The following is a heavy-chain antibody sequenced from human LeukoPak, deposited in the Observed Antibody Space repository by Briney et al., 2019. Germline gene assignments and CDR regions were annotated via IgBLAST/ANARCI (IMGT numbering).Heavy chain of an antibody. V-gene: IGHV3-23*01. Sequence: VGSLRLSCAASGFTFSSYAMSWVRQAPGKGLEWVSAISSSGGSTYYVDSVKGRFTISRDNSKNTLYLQMNSLRAEDTAVYYCAKDRYCSSTSCNMDVWGQGTTVTVS. CDR3: AKDRYCSSTSCNMDV. CDR2: ISSSGGST. J-gene: IGHJ6*02. CDR1: GFTFSSYA. D-gene: IGHD2-2*01.